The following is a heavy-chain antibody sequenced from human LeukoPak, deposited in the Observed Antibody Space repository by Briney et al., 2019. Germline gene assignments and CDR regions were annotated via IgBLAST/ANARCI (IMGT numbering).Heavy chain of an antibody. V-gene: IGHV4-39*07. CDR2: IYYSGST. Sequence: PSETLSLTCTVSGGSISSSSYYWGWIRQPPGKGLEWIGSIYYSGSTYYNPSLKSRVTISVDTSKNQFSLKLSSVTAADTAVYYCARGPRITMVRGVMGWFDPWGQGTLVTVSS. D-gene: IGHD3-10*01. CDR1: GGSISSSSYY. CDR3: ARGPRITMVRGVMGWFDP. J-gene: IGHJ5*02.